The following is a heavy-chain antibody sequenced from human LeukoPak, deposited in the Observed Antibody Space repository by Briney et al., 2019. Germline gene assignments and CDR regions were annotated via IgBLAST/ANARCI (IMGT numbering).Heavy chain of an antibody. D-gene: IGHD6-19*01. CDR1: GGTFSSYA. V-gene: IGHV1-69*06. CDR2: IIPIFGTA. Sequence: GASVKVSCKASGGTFSSYAISWVRQAPGQGLEWMGGIIPIFGTANYAQKFQGRVTITADKSTSTAYMELSSLRSEDTAVYYCARAATPPHKTGYSSGWYITDYYYYMDVWGKGTTVTVSS. J-gene: IGHJ6*03. CDR3: ARAATPPHKTGYSSGWYITDYYYYMDV.